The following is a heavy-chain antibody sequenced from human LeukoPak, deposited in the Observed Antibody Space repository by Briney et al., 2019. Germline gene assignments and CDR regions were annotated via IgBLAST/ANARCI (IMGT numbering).Heavy chain of an antibody. CDR1: GGSISSGGYS. CDR3: ARDLDY. V-gene: IGHV4-30-2*01. J-gene: IGHJ4*02. Sequence: SETLSLTCAVSGGSISSGGYSWSWIRQPPGKGLEWIVYIYHSGSTYYNPSLKSRVTISVDRSKNQFSLKLSSVTAADTAVYYCARDLDYWGQGTLVTVSS. CDR2: IYHSGST.